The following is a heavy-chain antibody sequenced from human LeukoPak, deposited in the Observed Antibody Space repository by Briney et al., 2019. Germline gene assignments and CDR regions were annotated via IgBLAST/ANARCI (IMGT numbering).Heavy chain of an antibody. CDR3: ARSREGPHYFDN. Sequence: GGSLRLSCAASGFNFSTYGFHWVRQAPGKGLEWVTFIRFDATTKFYADSVRGRFTVSRDNAKNSLYLQMNSLRAEDTAVFYCARSREGPHYFDNWGQGTLVTVSS. D-gene: IGHD1-26*01. V-gene: IGHV3-30*02. CDR2: IRFDATTK. J-gene: IGHJ4*02. CDR1: GFNFSTYG.